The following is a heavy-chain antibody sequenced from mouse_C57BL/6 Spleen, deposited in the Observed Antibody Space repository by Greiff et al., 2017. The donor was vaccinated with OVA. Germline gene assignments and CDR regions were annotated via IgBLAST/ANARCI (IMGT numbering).Heavy chain of an antibody. J-gene: IGHJ4*01. Sequence: EVHLVESGGGLVKPGGSLKLSCAASGFTFSDYGMHWVRQAPEKGLEWVTYISSGSSTIYYADTVKGRFTISRDNAKNILFLQMTSLRSEDTAMYYCARADAMDYWGQGTSVTVSS. CDR1: GFTFSDYG. CDR3: ARADAMDY. V-gene: IGHV5-17*01. CDR2: ISSGSSTI.